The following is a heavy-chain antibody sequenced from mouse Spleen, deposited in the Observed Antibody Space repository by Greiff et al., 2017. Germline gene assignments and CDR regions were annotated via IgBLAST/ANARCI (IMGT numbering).Heavy chain of an antibody. Sequence: QVQLQQPGAELVKPGASVKLSCKASGYTFTSYWMHWVKQRPGQGLEWIGMIHPNSGSTNYNEKFKSKATLTVDKSSSTAYMQLSSLTSEDSAVYYCATQDYYDYDGYYAMDYWGQGTSVTVSS. CDR3: ATQDYYDYDGYYAMDY. CDR2: IHPNSGST. J-gene: IGHJ4*01. D-gene: IGHD2-4*01. V-gene: IGHV1-64*01. CDR1: GYTFTSYW.